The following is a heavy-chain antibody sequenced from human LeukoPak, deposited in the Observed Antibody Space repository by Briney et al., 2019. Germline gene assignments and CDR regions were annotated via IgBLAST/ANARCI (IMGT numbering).Heavy chain of an antibody. CDR3: ARGYSSSWYDY. J-gene: IGHJ4*02. V-gene: IGHV4-59*01. CDR2: IYYSGST. Sequence: SETLSLTCTVPGGSISSYYWSWIRQPPGKGLEWIGYIYYSGSTNYNPSLKSRVTISVDTSKNQLSLKLSSVTAADTAVYYCARGYSSSWYDYWGQGTLVTVSS. CDR1: GGSISSYY. D-gene: IGHD6-13*01.